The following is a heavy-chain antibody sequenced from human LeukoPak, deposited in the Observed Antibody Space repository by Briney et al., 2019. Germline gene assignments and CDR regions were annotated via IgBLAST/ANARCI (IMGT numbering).Heavy chain of an antibody. Sequence: EASVKVSCKASGYTFTSYGISWVRQAPGQGLEWMGWISAYNGNTNYAQKFQGRVTMTTDTSTSTAYMELRSLRSDDTAVYYCARTVAGKGTWTYWGQGTLVTVSS. V-gene: IGHV1-18*01. CDR3: ARTVAGKGTWTY. CDR1: GYTFTSYG. J-gene: IGHJ4*02. CDR2: ISAYNGNT. D-gene: IGHD6-19*01.